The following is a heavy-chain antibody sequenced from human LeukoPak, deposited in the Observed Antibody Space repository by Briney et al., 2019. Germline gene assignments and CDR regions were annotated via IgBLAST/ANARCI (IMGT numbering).Heavy chain of an antibody. V-gene: IGHV3-23*01. Sequence: GGSLRLSCAASGFTFSSYAMSWVRQAPGKGLEWVSAISGSGDSTYYADSVKGRFTISRDNSKNTLYLQMNSLRAEDTAVYYCAKKVGATTGFDYWGQGTLVTVSS. CDR3: AKKVGATTGFDY. J-gene: IGHJ4*02. D-gene: IGHD1-26*01. CDR1: GFTFSSYA. CDR2: ISGSGDST.